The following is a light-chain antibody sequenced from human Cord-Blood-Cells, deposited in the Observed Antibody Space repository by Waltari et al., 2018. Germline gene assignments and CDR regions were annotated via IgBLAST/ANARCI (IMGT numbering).Light chain of an antibody. CDR3: SSYTSSSTYV. CDR2: DVS. CDR1: SSDVGGYNY. V-gene: IGLV2-14*01. Sequence: AMTQPTPVPGSAGRPITITCTGTSSDVGGYNYVSWYQQHPGKAPKLMIYDVSNRPSGVSNRFSGSKSGNTASLTISGLQAEDEADYYCSSYTSSSTYVFGTGTKVTVL. J-gene: IGLJ1*01.